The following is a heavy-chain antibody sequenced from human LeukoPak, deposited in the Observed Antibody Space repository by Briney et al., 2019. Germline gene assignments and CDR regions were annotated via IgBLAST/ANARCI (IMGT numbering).Heavy chain of an antibody. CDR2: IYTSGST. V-gene: IGHV4-61*02. J-gene: IGHJ3*02. D-gene: IGHD5-12*01. Sequence: SETLSLTCTVSGGSISSGSYYWSWIRQPAGKGLEWIGRIYTSGSTNSNPSLKSRVTISGDTSKNQFSLKLSSVTAADTAVYYCARDTRGYGAFDTWGQGTMVTVSS. CDR1: GGSISSGSYY. CDR3: ARDTRGYGAFDT.